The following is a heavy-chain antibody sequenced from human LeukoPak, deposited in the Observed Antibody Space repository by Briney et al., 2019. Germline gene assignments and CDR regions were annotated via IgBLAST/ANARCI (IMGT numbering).Heavy chain of an antibody. CDR1: RFTLSSYW. Sequence: PGGSLRLSCAASRFTLSSYWMSWVRQAPGKGLEWVSVIYSGGSSYYADSVKGRYTISRDNSKNTLYLQTNSLRAEDTAVYYCAREDHVRGAFDIWGQGTMVTVSS. CDR2: IYSGGSS. CDR3: AREDHVRGAFDI. D-gene: IGHD3-10*02. V-gene: IGHV3-53*01. J-gene: IGHJ3*02.